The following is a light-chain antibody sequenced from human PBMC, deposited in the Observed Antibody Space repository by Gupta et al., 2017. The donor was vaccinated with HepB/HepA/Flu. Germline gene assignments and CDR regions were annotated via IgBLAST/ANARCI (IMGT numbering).Light chain of an antibody. CDR2: GIS. V-gene: IGLV1-40*01. CDR1: SSNIGAGYD. J-gene: IGLJ1*01. CDR3: QSYDSRLSGYV. Sequence: QSVLTQPPSVSGAPGQRVTISCTGSSSNIGAGYDVHWYRQPPGTAPKLLIFGISDRPSGVPDRFSGSKSGTSASLAITGLQAEDEADYYCQSYDSRLSGYVFGAGTKVTVL.